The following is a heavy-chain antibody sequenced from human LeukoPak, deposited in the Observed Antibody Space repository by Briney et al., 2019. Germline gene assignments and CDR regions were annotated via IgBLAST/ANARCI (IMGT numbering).Heavy chain of an antibody. CDR2: IIPIFGTA. V-gene: IGHV1-69*13. CDR1: GYTFTSYG. D-gene: IGHD2-2*01. CDR3: ARGKGEVPAAPMAFDI. J-gene: IGHJ3*02. Sequence: SVKVSCKASGYTFTSYGISWVRQAPGQGLEWMGGIIPIFGTANYAQKFQGRVTITADESTSTAYMELSSLRSEDTAVYYCARGKGEVPAAPMAFDIWGQGTMVTVSS.